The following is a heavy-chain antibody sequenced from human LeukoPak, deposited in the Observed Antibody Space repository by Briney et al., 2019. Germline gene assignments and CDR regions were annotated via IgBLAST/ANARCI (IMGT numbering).Heavy chain of an antibody. CDR1: GASIRSYF. J-gene: IGHJ4*02. CDR2: ISNIGTT. V-gene: IGHV4-59*01. D-gene: IGHD2-21*01. Sequence: SETLSLTCTVSGASIRSYFWIWIRQSPGKGLEWIGYISNIGTTSYNPSLKSRVTILGDTSKNQFSLKLSSVTAADTAVYYCARGDVFAKNFDYWGQGTLVTVSS. CDR3: ARGDVFAKNFDY.